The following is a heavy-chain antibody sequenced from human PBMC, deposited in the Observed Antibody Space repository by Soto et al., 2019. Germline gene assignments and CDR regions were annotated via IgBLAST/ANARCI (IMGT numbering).Heavy chain of an antibody. J-gene: IGHJ4*02. Sequence: HPGGSLRLSCAASGFTFSSYAMSWVRQAPGKGLEWVSTISVSGGSTYYPDSVKGRFTISRDNSKNTLYLQMNSLRDEDTAVYYCAKEDRLGEFFDYWGQGTLVTVSS. V-gene: IGHV3-23*01. CDR1: GFTFSSYA. CDR3: AKEDRLGEFFDY. D-gene: IGHD3-16*01. CDR2: ISVSGGST.